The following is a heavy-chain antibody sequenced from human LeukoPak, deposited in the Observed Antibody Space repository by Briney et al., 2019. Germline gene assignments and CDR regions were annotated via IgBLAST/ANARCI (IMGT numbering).Heavy chain of an antibody. CDR1: GGSISSYY. J-gene: IGHJ4*02. Sequence: PETLSLTCTVSGGSISSYYWSWIRQPPGKGLEWIGYIYYSGSTNYNPSLKSRVTISVDTSKNQFSLKLSSVTAADTAVYYCARLEYDILTGSRQFDYWGQGTLVTVSS. CDR2: IYYSGST. D-gene: IGHD3-9*01. V-gene: IGHV4-59*08. CDR3: ARLEYDILTGSRQFDY.